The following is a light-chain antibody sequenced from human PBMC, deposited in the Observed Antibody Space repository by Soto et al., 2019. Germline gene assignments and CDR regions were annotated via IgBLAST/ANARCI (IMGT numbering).Light chain of an antibody. Sequence: TVMTQSPATLSVSPWERATLSCRASQSVNSNLAWSQQKLGQAPRVLLLGASTRATGIPARFSGSGSGTEFSLTINSLQSEDFAVYYCQEYNTWPWTFGQGTKVDIK. CDR2: GAS. CDR1: QSVNSN. V-gene: IGKV3-15*01. CDR3: QEYNTWPWT. J-gene: IGKJ1*01.